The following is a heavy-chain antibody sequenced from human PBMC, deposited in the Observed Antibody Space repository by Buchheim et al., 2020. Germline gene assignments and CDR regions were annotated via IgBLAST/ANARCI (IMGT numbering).Heavy chain of an antibody. CDR1: GFTFNTYA. D-gene: IGHD5-18*01. V-gene: IGHV3-23*01. CDR2: ISSSGDKT. Sequence: EVQLLESGGGLVQPGGSLRLSCAASGFTFNTYAMTWVRQAPGKGLEYVSTISSSGDKTYFADSVKGRFTISRDNAKNSLYLQMNSLRAEDTAVYYCARGIFTAMVISWGQGTL. CDR3: ARGIFTAMVIS. J-gene: IGHJ4*02.